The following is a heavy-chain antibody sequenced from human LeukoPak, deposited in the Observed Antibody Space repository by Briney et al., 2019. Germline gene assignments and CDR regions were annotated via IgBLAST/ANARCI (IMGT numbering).Heavy chain of an antibody. Sequence: SETLSLTRAVYGGSLSGYYWSGIRPPPGRGLEWVGEINHSGSTTYNPSLTSRVTISVDTSNNQFSLKLSSVTAADTAVYYCARDLYSSRTNDAFVIWGQGTVVTVSS. V-gene: IGHV4-34*01. CDR3: ARDLYSSRTNDAFVI. D-gene: IGHD6-13*01. CDR2: INHSGST. CDR1: GGSLSGYY. J-gene: IGHJ3*02.